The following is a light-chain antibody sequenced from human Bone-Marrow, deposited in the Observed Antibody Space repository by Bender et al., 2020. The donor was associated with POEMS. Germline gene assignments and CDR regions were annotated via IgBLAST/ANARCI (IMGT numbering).Light chain of an antibody. CDR2: EVT. Sequence: QSALTQPASVSGSPGQSITISCTGTSSDIGSYELVSWYQQDPGKAPKLMIYEVTKRPSGVSNRFSGSKSGNTASLTISGLQAEDEAEYYCSSYTGSITRLVFGTGTKVTVL. CDR3: SSYTGSITRLV. J-gene: IGLJ1*01. CDR1: SSDIGSYEL. V-gene: IGLV2-14*02.